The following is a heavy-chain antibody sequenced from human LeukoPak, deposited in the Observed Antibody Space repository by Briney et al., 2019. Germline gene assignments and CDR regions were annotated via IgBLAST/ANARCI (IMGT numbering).Heavy chain of an antibody. CDR2: INHSGST. CDR3: ARESEADY. V-gene: IGHV4-34*01. CDR1: GGSFSGYY. J-gene: IGHJ4*02. Sequence: SETLSLTCAVYGGSFSGYYWSWIRQPPGKGLEWIGEINHSGSTNYNPSRKSRVTISVDTSKNQFSLKLSSVTAADTAVYYCARESEADYWGQGTLVTVSS.